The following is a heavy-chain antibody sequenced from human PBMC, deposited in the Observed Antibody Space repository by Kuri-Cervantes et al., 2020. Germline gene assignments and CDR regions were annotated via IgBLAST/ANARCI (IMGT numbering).Heavy chain of an antibody. Sequence: GSLRLSCVVYGGSFSVYYWNWIRQPPGKGLEWIGDINHSGSTNYNPSLKSRVTISVDTSKNQFSLKLSSVTAADTAVYYCARGRDYYDGRGQELDYWGQGTLVTVSS. CDR2: INHSGST. D-gene: IGHD3-22*01. CDR1: GGSFSVYY. J-gene: IGHJ4*02. CDR3: ARGRDYYDGRGQELDY. V-gene: IGHV4-34*01.